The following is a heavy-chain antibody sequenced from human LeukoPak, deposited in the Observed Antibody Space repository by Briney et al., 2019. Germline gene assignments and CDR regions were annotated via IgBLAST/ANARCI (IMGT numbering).Heavy chain of an antibody. CDR1: GFTFSSYG. J-gene: IGHJ4*02. D-gene: IGHD3-16*02. Sequence: PGGSLRLSCAASGFTFSSYGMRWVRQAPGKGLVWVSGINWNGGSTGYVDSVKGRFTISRDNAKNSLYLQMNSLRAEDTALYYCARDWFTRLGELSPDRAFDYWGQGTLVTVSS. CDR3: ARDWFTRLGELSPDRAFDY. V-gene: IGHV3-20*04. CDR2: INWNGGST.